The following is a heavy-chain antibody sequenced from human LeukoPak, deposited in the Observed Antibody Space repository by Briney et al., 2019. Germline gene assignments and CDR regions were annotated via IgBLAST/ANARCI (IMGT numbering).Heavy chain of an antibody. CDR1: GGSFSGYY. CDR3: ARIDDYYDSSGYPLDASDI. CDR2: INHSGST. V-gene: IGHV4-34*01. Sequence: PSETLSLTCAVYGGSFSGYYWSWIRQPPGKGLEWIGEINHSGSTNYNPSLKSRVTISVDTSKNQFSLKLSSVTAADTAVYYCARIDDYYDSSGYPLDASDIWGQGTMVTVSS. D-gene: IGHD3-22*01. J-gene: IGHJ3*02.